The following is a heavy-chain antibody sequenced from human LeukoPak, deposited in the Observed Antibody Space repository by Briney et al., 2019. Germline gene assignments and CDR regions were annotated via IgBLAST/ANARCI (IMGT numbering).Heavy chain of an antibody. CDR1: GFTFSSYG. CDR2: ISYDGSNK. J-gene: IGHJ3*02. D-gene: IGHD4-17*01. V-gene: IGHV3-30*18. CDR3: AKDKWHDYGDYVGAFDI. Sequence: PGGSLRLSCAASGFTFSSYGMHWVRQAPGKGLEWVAVISYDGSNKYYADSVKGRFTISRDNSKNTLYLQMNSLRAEDTAVYYCAKDKWHDYGDYVGAFDIWGQGTMVTVSS.